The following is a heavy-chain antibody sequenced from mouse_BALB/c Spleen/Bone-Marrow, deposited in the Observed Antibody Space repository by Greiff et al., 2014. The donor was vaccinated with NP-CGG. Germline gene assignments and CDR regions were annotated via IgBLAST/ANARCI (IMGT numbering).Heavy chain of an antibody. V-gene: IGHV1-14*01. CDR3: ARGGYGNVYYAMDY. CDR1: GYTFTSYD. J-gene: IGHJ4*01. D-gene: IGHD2-10*02. Sequence: VQLQQSGPELVKPGASVKMSCEASGYTFTSYDMHWVKQKPGQGLEWIGYINPYNDGTKYNEKFKGKATLTSDKSSSTAYMELSSLTSEDSAVYYCARGGYGNVYYAMDYWGQGTSVTVSS. CDR2: INPYNDGT.